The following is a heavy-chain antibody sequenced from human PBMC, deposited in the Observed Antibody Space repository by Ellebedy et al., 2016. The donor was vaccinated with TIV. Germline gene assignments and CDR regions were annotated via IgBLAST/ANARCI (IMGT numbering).Heavy chain of an antibody. CDR3: ARGLGFWSGYSPAPNWFNP. V-gene: IGHV1-8*02. CDR1: GGTFNNFD. D-gene: IGHD3-3*01. CDR2: MTPNSGNT. J-gene: IGHJ5*02. Sequence: ASVKVSCXASGGTFNNFDINWVRQATGQGLEWMGWMTPNSGNTGYAQKFQGRVTMTRNTSISTAYMELSSLRSEDTAVYYCARGLGFWSGYSPAPNWFNPWGQGTLVTVSS.